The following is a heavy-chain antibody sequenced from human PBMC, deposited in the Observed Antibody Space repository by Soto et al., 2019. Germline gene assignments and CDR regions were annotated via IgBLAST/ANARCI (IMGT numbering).Heavy chain of an antibody. CDR3: GRSRHGERSYTHFYYGLNV. J-gene: IGHJ6*02. CDR2: ISFDGSTE. Sequence: QVQLVESGGGVVQPGRSLRLSCAASGFTFISYAMHWVRQAPGKGLEWVAVISFDGSTEYYADSVKGRFTISRDNSKNTVYLMMNSLRSEDTAVYYCGRSRHGERSYTHFYYGLNVRGQGGTVTVSS. D-gene: IGHD3-10*01. CDR1: GFTFISYA. V-gene: IGHV3-30-3*01.